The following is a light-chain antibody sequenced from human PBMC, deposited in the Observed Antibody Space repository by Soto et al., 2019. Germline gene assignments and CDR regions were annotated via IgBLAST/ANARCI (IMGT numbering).Light chain of an antibody. CDR3: QQYGSSSIT. CDR2: AAS. V-gene: IGKV3-20*01. J-gene: IGKJ5*01. Sequence: EIVLTQSPGTLSLSPGERATLSCRASQTVSSSFLAWYQQTPGQAPRLLIYAASSRATGIPDRFSGSGSGTDFTLTISRLEPEDFAVYYCQQYGSSSITFGQGTRLE. CDR1: QTVSSSF.